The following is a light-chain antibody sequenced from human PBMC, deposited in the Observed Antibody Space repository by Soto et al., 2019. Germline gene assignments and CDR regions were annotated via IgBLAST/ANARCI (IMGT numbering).Light chain of an antibody. J-gene: IGKJ3*01. CDR1: QSVSTTY. CDR3: HRYDASPPFS. V-gene: IGKV3-20*01. CDR2: GTS. Sequence: EIVLTQSPGTLSLSPGERATLSCRASQSVSTTYLAWYQQKAGQPPRLVIYGTSRRATGIPDRFSGSGSGTDFTLTLSRLEPEDFAVYYWHRYDASPPFSFGPVNKVDF.